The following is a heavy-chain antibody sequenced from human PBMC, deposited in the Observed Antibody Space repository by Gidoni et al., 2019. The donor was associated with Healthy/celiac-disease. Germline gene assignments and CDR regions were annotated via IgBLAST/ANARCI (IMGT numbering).Heavy chain of an antibody. CDR3: ARGPSSGWYGSPYVDY. CDR2: IWYDGSNK. Sequence: QVQLVESGGGVVQPGRSLRLSCAASGFTFSSYGMHWVRQAPGKGLEWVAVIWYDGSNKYYADSVKGRFTISRDNSKNTLYLQMNSLRAEDTAVYYCARGPSSGWYGSPYVDYWGQGTLVTVSS. CDR1: GFTFSSYG. D-gene: IGHD6-19*01. V-gene: IGHV3-33*01. J-gene: IGHJ4*02.